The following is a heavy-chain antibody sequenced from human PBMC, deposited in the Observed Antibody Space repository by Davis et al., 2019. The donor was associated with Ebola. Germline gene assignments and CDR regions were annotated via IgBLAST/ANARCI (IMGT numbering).Heavy chain of an antibody. Sequence: GSLRLSCTVSGGSISSYYWSWIRQPPGKGLEWIGYIYYSGSTNYNPSLKSRVTISVDTSKNQFSLKLSSVTAADTAVYYCARGTLTRPVWFDPWGQGTLVTVSS. CDR1: GGSISSYY. J-gene: IGHJ5*02. CDR3: ARGTLTRPVWFDP. D-gene: IGHD1-14*01. CDR2: IYYSGST. V-gene: IGHV4-59*01.